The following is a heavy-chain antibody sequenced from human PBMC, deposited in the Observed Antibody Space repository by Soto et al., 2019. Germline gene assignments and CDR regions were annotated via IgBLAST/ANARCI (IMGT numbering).Heavy chain of an antibody. V-gene: IGHV3-74*01. J-gene: IGHJ6*02. CDR3: ARGLGQRPTRGIDFHYGMDV. CDR2: IDDDGDSI. CDR1: GFTFSHYW. D-gene: IGHD2-2*01. Sequence: GGSLRLSCVASGFTFSHYWMHWVRQVPGKGLEWLSRIDDDGDSISYVDSVKDRFAISRDNEKNTLFLEMNTLRDEDTAVYYCARGLGQRPTRGIDFHYGMDVWGRGTTVTVSS.